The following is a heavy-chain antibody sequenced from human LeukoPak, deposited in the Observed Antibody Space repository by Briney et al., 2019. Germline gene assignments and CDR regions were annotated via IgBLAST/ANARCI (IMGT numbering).Heavy chain of an antibody. V-gene: IGHV3-48*02. CDR2: ISSRSSTI. J-gene: IGHJ6*03. D-gene: IGHD2-2*01. Sequence: PGGSLRLSCAASGFTFSSYSMNWVRHAPGKGLELVSYISSRSSTIYYADSVKGRFTISRDNAKNSLYLQMNSLRDEDTAVYYCARDGTSCYFSSCYYYYYMDVWGKGTTVTVSS. CDR1: GFTFSSYS. CDR3: ARDGTSCYFSSCYYYYYMDV.